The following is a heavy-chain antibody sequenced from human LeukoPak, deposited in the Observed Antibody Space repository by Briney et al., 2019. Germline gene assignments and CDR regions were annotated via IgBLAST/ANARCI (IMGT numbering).Heavy chain of an antibody. D-gene: IGHD6-13*01. V-gene: IGHV4-39*01. CDR3: ARHPQSSGWFLYYYMDV. CDR2: IYYSGST. CDR1: GGSISSSSYY. J-gene: IGHJ6*03. Sequence: SETLSLTCTVSGGSISSSSYYWGWIRQPPGKGLEWIGSIYYSGSTYYNPSLKSRVTISVDTSKNQFSLKLSSVTAADTAVYYCARHPQSSGWFLYYYMDVWGKGTTVTISS.